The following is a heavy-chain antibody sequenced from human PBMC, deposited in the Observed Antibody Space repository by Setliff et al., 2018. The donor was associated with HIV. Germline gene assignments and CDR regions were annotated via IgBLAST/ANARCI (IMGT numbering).Heavy chain of an antibody. CDR3: ATLTYCAGDCYSTGSSDI. V-gene: IGHV1-69*13. D-gene: IGHD2-21*01. CDR2: IIAIFGTA. Sequence: SVKVSCKASGGTFSSYAISWVRQAPGQGLEWMGGIIAIFGTANYAQKFQGRVTITADESTSTAYMELSRLRSEDTAVYYCATLTYCAGDCYSTGSSDIWGQGTMVTVSS. J-gene: IGHJ3*02. CDR1: GGTFSSYA.